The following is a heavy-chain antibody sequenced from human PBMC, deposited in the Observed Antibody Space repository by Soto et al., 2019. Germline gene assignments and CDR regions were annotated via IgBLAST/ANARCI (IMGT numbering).Heavy chain of an antibody. CDR2: INHSGST. J-gene: IGHJ5*02. CDR3: ARGTVGYSSGWYHLARGRANWFDT. V-gene: IGHV4-34*01. CDR1: GGSFSGYY. Sequence: LSLTCAVYGGSFSGYYWSWIRQPPGKGLEWIGEINHSGSTNYNPSLKSQVTISVDTSKNQFSLKLSSVTAADTAVYYCARGTVGYSSGWYHLARGRANWFDTWGEGTLVTV. D-gene: IGHD6-19*01.